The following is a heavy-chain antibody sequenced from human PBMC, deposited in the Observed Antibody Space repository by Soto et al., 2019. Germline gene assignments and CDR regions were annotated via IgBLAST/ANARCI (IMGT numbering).Heavy chain of an antibody. D-gene: IGHD2-21*01. V-gene: IGHV4-34*02. CDR1: GGSFSGHY. CDR3: AGGYSAVGAY. CDR2: IDHSGST. J-gene: IGHJ4*02. Sequence: QVRLQQWGAGLLKPSETLSLTCSVFGGSFSGHYWSWIRQPPGKGLEWIGEIDHSGSTNYNPSLKSRITITVDTAENHFSLKLRSVTAADTAVYDCAGGYSAVGAYWGQGTLVTVSS.